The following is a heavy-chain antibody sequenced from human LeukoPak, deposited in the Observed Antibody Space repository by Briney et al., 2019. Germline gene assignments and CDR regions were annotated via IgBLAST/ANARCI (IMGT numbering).Heavy chain of an antibody. CDR2: ISASGGDT. J-gene: IGHJ3*02. D-gene: IGHD1-26*01. CDR3: AKVRQSGDNAFDI. V-gene: IGHV3-23*01. Sequence: GGSLRLSCADSGFTFSTCAMNWVRQAPGKGLEWVSAISASGGDTHYADSVTGRFTTSRDNSKNMLYLQVNSLRADDTAVYYCAKVRQSGDNAFDIWGQGTLVIVSS. CDR1: GFTFSTCA.